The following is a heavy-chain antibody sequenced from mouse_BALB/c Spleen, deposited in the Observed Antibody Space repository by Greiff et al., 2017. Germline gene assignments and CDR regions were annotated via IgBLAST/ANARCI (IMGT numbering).Heavy chain of an antibody. V-gene: IGHV5-6-2*01. D-gene: IGHD1-1*01. CDR1: GFSFSSYY. CDR3: ARQDYGSSYDYFDY. CDR2: INSNGGST. J-gene: IGHJ2*01. Sequence: EVKLVESGGGLVKLGGSLKLSCAASGFSFSSYYMSWVRQTPEKRLELVAAINSNGGSTYYPDTVKGRFTISRDNAKNTLYLQMSSLKSEDTALYYCARQDYGSSYDYFDYWGQGTTLTVSS.